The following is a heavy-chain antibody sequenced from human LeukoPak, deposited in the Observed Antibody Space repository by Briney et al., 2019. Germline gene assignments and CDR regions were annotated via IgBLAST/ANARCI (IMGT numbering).Heavy chain of an antibody. D-gene: IGHD3-3*01. Sequence: KPSETLSLTCTVSGGSISSVAYYWGWIRQPPGKGLEWIATIHNTGSTYYNPSLKSRITISIDASRNQISLELNSVTAADTAIYYCAKGHLGVPHDYWGQGTLVTVSS. V-gene: IGHV4-39*01. CDR3: AKGHLGVPHDY. J-gene: IGHJ4*02. CDR1: GGSISSVAYY. CDR2: IHNTGST.